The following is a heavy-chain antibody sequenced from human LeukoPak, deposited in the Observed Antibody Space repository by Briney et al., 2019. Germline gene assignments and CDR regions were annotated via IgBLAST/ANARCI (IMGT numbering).Heavy chain of an antibody. J-gene: IGHJ5*02. Sequence: ASVKVSCKASGYTFNSYDINWVRQAPGQGLEWMGWMNPNSGNTGYAQKFQGRVTITRNTSISTAYMELSSLRSEDTAVYYCSRGPPDYPKGWFGPWGQGTLVIVSS. CDR3: SRGPPDYPKGWFGP. CDR1: GYTFNSYD. D-gene: IGHD4/OR15-4a*01. CDR2: MNPNSGNT. V-gene: IGHV1-8*01.